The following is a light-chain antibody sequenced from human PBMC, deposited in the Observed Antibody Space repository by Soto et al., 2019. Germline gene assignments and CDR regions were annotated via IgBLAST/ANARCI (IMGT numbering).Light chain of an antibody. J-gene: IGLJ2*01. Sequence: QSALTQPPSASGTPGQRVTISCSGSSSNIGSNTVNWYQQLPGTAPKLLIYSNNQRPSGVPDRFSGSKSGTSASLAISGLQSEDEADYYSAAWDDSLNSVVFGGGTKLTVL. V-gene: IGLV1-44*01. CDR3: AAWDDSLNSVV. CDR2: SNN. CDR1: SSNIGSNT.